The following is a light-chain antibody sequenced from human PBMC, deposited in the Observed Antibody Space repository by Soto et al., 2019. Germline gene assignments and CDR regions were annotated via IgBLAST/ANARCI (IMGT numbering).Light chain of an antibody. CDR1: QSVNSW. Sequence: DIQMTQSPSTLSASVGDRVTITCRASQSVNSWLAWYQQKPGKAPKLLIYDASSLEIGVPSRFSGRGSGTEFTLTISSLQPDDFATYYCQQYNSYPWTFGQGTKVDI. J-gene: IGKJ1*01. CDR3: QQYNSYPWT. CDR2: DAS. V-gene: IGKV1-5*01.